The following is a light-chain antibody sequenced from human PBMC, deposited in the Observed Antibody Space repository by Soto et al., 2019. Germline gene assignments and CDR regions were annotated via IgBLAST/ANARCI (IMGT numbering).Light chain of an antibody. Sequence: DIQLTQSPSCLSASVGDRVTITCRASQGISTYLAWYLQRPGKAPKLLIYGASTLQSGVPSRFSGSGSGTEFTLTISSLQPEDFGTYYCQQLNSDWYAFGQGTKLEIK. CDR1: QGISTY. J-gene: IGKJ2*01. CDR2: GAS. CDR3: QQLNSDWYA. V-gene: IGKV1-9*01.